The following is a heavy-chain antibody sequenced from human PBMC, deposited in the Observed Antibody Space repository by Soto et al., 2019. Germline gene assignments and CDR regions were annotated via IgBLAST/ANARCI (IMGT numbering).Heavy chain of an antibody. CDR2: NSDRGDTT. CDR1: GFTLSSNA. CDR3: AKDKPGPTSFDY. Sequence: PGGSLRPSCAPSGFTLSSNAMYWVRQAPGKGVEWVSGNSDRGDTTHFADSVKGRFTISRDTCKNALYPQLNTLRADDTAVYYCAKDKPGPTSFDYWGQGTQVTVSS. V-gene: IGHV3-23*01. D-gene: IGHD1-1*01. J-gene: IGHJ4*02.